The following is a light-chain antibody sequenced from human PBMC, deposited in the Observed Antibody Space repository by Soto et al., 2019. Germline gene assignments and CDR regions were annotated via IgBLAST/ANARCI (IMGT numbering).Light chain of an antibody. CDR1: QSLVHSDGIAY. CDR2: KVS. Sequence: DVVMTQSPLSLPVTLGQPASISCRSNQSLVHSDGIAYFSWFQQRPGRSPRRLIYKVSNRDSGVPARFSGSGSGTDFALKISRVEAEDVGVYYCMQGTHWQITFGQGTRLE. CDR3: MQGTHWQIT. V-gene: IGKV2-30*02. J-gene: IGKJ5*01.